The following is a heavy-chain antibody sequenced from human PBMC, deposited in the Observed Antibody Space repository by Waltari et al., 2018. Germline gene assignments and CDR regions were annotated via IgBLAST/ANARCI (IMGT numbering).Heavy chain of an antibody. CDR3: ARERTHDYGDS. J-gene: IGHJ4*02. CDR2: ISSSGSTI. Sequence: EVQLVESGGGLVQPGGSLRLSCAASGFTFSSYEMNWVRQAPGKGLEWVSYISSSGSTIYYADSVKGRITISRDNAKNSLYLQMNSLRAEDTAVYYGARERTHDYGDSWGQGTLVTVSS. V-gene: IGHV3-48*03. CDR1: GFTFSSYE.